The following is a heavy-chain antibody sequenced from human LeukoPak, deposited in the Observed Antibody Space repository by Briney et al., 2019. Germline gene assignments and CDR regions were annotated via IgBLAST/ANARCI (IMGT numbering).Heavy chain of an antibody. Sequence: ASVKVSCKASGYTFTSYYMHWVRQASGKGLEWVGRIRSKANSYATAYAASVKGRFTISRDDSKNTAYLQMNSLKTEDTAVYYCTSTKLLLEWCPFDPWGQGTLVTVSS. V-gene: IGHV3-73*01. J-gene: IGHJ5*02. CDR2: IRSKANSYAT. CDR3: TSTKLLLEWCPFDP. CDR1: GYTFTSYY. D-gene: IGHD3-3*01.